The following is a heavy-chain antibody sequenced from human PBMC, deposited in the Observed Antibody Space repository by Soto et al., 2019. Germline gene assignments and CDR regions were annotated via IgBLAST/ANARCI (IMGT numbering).Heavy chain of an antibody. D-gene: IGHD3-16*02. CDR1: GFTFSSYE. Sequence: GVLRLSCAASGFTFSSYEMNWVRQAPGKGLEWVSYISSSGSTIYYADSVKGRFTISRDNAKNSLYLQMNSLRAEDTAVYYCARDGRPRDYVWGSYPSGYFDYWGQGTLVTVSS. CDR3: ARDGRPRDYVWGSYPSGYFDY. V-gene: IGHV3-48*03. CDR2: ISSSGSTI. J-gene: IGHJ4*02.